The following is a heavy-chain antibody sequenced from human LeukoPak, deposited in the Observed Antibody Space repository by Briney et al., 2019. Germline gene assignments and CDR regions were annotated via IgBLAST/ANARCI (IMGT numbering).Heavy chain of an antibody. D-gene: IGHD1-26*01. CDR3: QMKWELPTRRAFDI. CDR2: ISSSSSYI. CDR1: GFTFSSYS. V-gene: IGHV3-21*03. Sequence: GGSLRLSCAASGFTFSSYSMNWVRQAPGKGLEWVSSISSSSSYIYYADSVKGRFTISRDNAKNSLYLQMNSLKTEDTAVYYCQMKWELPTRRAFDIWGQGTMVTVSS. J-gene: IGHJ3*02.